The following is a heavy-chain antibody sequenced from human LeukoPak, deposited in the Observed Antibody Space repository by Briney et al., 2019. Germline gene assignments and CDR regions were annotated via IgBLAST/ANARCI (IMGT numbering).Heavy chain of an antibody. D-gene: IGHD2-2*01. CDR2: ISASGSST. Sequence: GGSLRLSCAASEFTFSNYAMSWVRQAPGKGLEWVSGISASGSSTYSADSVKGRFTISRDNSKNTLYLQMNSLRAEDTAVYYCAKDRVVVVPAAMFHWGQGTLVTVSS. V-gene: IGHV3-23*01. J-gene: IGHJ4*02. CDR3: AKDRVVVVPAAMFH. CDR1: EFTFSNYA.